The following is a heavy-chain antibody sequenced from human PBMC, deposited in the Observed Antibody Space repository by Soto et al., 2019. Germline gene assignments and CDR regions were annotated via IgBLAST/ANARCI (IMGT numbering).Heavy chain of an antibody. J-gene: IGHJ4*02. CDR1: GFAIKNYG. D-gene: IGHD2-2*01. V-gene: IGHV3-30*18. Sequence: PGGLLRVSCAAAGFAIKNYGMHWVSQATGKGLEWVAVILFDGSDEYYAESVKGRFTISRDNSKSTLYLQMNSLRVEDTAVYYCAKVFYMEFCTPDAFPPPAHWARGTVLPVSS. CDR2: ILFDGSDE. CDR3: AKVFYMEFCTPDAFPPPAH.